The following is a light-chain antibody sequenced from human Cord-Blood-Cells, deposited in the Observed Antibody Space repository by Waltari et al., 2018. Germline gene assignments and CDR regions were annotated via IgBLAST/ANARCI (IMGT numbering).Light chain of an antibody. CDR2: DGR. V-gene: IGLV2-11*01. CDR1: SSDVGGYNY. CDR3: CSYAGSYTYV. J-gene: IGLJ1*01. Sequence: QSALTQPRSVSGSPGQSVTISCTGTSSDVGGYNYVSWYQQHPGKAPKLMIYDGRKQPSGFPDRFSGSKSGNTASLTISGLQAEDEADYYCCSYAGSYTYVFGTGTKVTVL.